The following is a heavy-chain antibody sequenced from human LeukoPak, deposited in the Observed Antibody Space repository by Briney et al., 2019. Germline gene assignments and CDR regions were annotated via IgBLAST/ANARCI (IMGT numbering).Heavy chain of an antibody. CDR2: GSYRDRGST. J-gene: IGHJ4*02. Sequence: SETLSLTCIVSGASISSHYWGWIRQPPGKGLEWIGSGSYRDRGSTYYNPSLKSRVTISLDTSNNRFSLKVSSVTAADTAVYFCMRQLATSGEWVFDYWGRGTLVTVSS. CDR3: MRQLATSGEWVFDY. D-gene: IGHD3-3*02. CDR1: GASISSHY. V-gene: IGHV4-39*01.